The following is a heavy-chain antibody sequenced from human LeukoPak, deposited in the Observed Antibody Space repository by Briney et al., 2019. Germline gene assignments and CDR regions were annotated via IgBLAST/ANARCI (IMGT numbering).Heavy chain of an antibody. Sequence: PGGSLRLSCAASGFTFSSYAMSWVRLAPGKGLEWVSAISGSGGSTYYADSVKGRFTISRDNSKNTLYLQMNSLRAEDTAVYYCAKDQDEFCSSTSSYWGQGTLVTVSS. CDR3: AKDQDEFCSSTSSY. V-gene: IGHV3-23*01. CDR2: ISGSGGST. CDR1: GFTFSSYA. D-gene: IGHD2-2*01. J-gene: IGHJ4*02.